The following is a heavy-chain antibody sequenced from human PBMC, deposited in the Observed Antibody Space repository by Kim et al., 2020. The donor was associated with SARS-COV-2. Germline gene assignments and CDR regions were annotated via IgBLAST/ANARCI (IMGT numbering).Heavy chain of an antibody. J-gene: IGHJ4*02. V-gene: IGHV4-30-2*04. CDR3: ARKNSAMVRGVIDY. D-gene: IGHD3-10*01. Sequence: TPSLQSRVTISVDTSKNQFSLKLSSVTAADTAVYYCARKNSAMVRGVIDYWGQGTLVTVSS.